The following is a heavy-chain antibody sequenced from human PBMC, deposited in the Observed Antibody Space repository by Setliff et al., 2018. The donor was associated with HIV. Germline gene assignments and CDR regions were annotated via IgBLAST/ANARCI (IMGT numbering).Heavy chain of an antibody. CDR3: VRQHGDYAFGS. V-gene: IGHV4-34*01. D-gene: IGHD4-17*01. J-gene: IGHJ5*01. CDR1: GGSFPAYY. Sequence: PSETLSLTCAVYGGSFPAYYWSWVRQPPGKGLEWIGEINYSGDTTYNPSLKSRVSMFIDTSKKQFSLKLASVTAADTAVYYCVRQHGDYAFGSWGQGTLVTVPQ. CDR2: INYSGDT.